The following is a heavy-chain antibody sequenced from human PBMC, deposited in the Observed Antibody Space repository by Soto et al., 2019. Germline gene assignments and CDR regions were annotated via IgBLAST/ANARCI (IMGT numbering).Heavy chain of an antibody. CDR3: ARPPAATIDHFCGMDV. Sequence: QVQLVQSGAEVKKPGSSVKVSCKASGGTFHTYAISWVRQAPGQGLEWMGGIIPIYGTADYAQEFQGRVTITADASTSTAYLERSSLKSEDTAVYYCARPPAATIDHFCGMDVWGQGTTVTVSS. D-gene: IGHD6-25*01. CDR1: GGTFHTYA. V-gene: IGHV1-69*12. J-gene: IGHJ6*02. CDR2: IIPIYGTA.